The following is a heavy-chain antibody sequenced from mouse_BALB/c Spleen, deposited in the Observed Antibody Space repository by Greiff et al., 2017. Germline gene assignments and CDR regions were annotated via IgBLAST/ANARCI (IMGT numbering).Heavy chain of an antibody. CDR2: IYPGDGDT. CDR1: GYAFSNYW. V-gene: IGHV1-80*01. J-gene: IGHJ4*01. Sequence: VQLQQSGAELVRPGSSVKISCKASGYAFSNYWMNWVKQRPGQGLEWIGQIYPGDGDTNYNGKFKDKATLTADKSSSTAYMQLSSLTSEDSAVYFCAPTIYYYGSTLYYYAMDYWGQGTSVTVSS. D-gene: IGHD1-1*01. CDR3: APTIYYYGSTLYYYAMDY.